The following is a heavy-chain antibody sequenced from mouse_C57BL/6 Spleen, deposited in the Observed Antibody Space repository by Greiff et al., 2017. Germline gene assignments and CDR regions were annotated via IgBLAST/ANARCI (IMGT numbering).Heavy chain of an antibody. CDR3: ARDDGYYEAPDY. CDR2: IHPNSGST. CDR1: GYTFTSYW. D-gene: IGHD2-3*01. J-gene: IGHJ2*01. V-gene: IGHV1-64*01. Sequence: VQLQQPGAELVKPGASVKLSCKASGYTFTSYWMHWVKQRPGQGLEWIGMIHPNSGSTNYNEKFKSKATLTVDKSSSTAYMQLSSLTSEDSAVYYCARDDGYYEAPDYWGEGTTLTVSS.